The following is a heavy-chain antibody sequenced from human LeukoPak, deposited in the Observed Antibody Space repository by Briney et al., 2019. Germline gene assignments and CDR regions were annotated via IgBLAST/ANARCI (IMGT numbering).Heavy chain of an antibody. V-gene: IGHV4-30-2*01. CDR2: IYHSGST. J-gene: IGHJ4*02. CDR1: GGSISSGGYS. Sequence: SQTLSLTCAVSGGSISSGGYSWSWIRQPPGKGLEWIGYIYHSGSTYYNPSLKSRVTISVDTSKNQFSLKLSSVTAADTAVYYCARAAYSGSYHSDYWGQGTLVTVSS. D-gene: IGHD1-26*01. CDR3: ARAAYSGSYHSDY.